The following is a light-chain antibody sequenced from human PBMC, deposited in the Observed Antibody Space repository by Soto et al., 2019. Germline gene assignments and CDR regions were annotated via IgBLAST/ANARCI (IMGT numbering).Light chain of an antibody. V-gene: IGKV1-5*03. CDR3: PQNYRVSRT. CDR1: QSISAW. CDR2: KAS. Sequence: DIQMTQSPSTLSASVGDRVTITCRASQSISAWLAWYQQKPGKAPKLLIYKASSLESGVPSRFSGSGSGTEFTLTLNSPQPDDAATYYCPQNYRVSRTFGQGTKVEIE. J-gene: IGKJ1*01.